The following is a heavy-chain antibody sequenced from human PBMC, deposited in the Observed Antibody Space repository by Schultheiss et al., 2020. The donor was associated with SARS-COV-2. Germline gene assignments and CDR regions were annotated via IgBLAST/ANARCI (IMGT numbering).Heavy chain of an antibody. J-gene: IGHJ6*02. D-gene: IGHD6-13*01. CDR2: INHSGST. Sequence: SETLSLTCAVYGGSFSGYYWSWIRQPPGKGLEWIGEINHSGSTNYNPSLKSRVTISVDTSKNQFSLKLSSVTAADTAVYYCARRRQQLVRVYYYYGMDVWGQGTTVTVSS. CDR3: ARRRQQLVRVYYYYGMDV. CDR1: GGSFSGYY. V-gene: IGHV4-34*01.